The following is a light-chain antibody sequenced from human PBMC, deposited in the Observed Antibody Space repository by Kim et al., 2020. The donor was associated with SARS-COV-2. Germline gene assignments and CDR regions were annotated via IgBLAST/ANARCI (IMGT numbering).Light chain of an antibody. CDR3: QSYDSSLSDYV. Sequence: QRVTISCTGSRANIVAGFDVHWYQQLPGTAPNLLIYDNTHRPSGVPDRLSGSKSGISATLAITGLQAEDEADYYCQSYDSSLSDYVFGTGTKVTVL. CDR2: DNT. J-gene: IGLJ1*01. V-gene: IGLV1-40*01. CDR1: RANIVAGFD.